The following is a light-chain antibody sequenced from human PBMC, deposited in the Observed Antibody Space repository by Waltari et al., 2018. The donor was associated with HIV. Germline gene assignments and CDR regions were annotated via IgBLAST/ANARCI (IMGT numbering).Light chain of an antibody. CDR2: DSS. CDR3: QQSYSAPFT. Sequence: DIQMTQSPSSLSAPVGDRVTIACRASQSISTYVNCYRQKSRTAPKLLIYDSSSLPSGVPSRFSGSGSGTDFTHTITGLQPEDFATYYCQQSYSAPFTFGPGTTVDIK. CDR1: QSISTY. V-gene: IGKV1-39*01. J-gene: IGKJ3*01.